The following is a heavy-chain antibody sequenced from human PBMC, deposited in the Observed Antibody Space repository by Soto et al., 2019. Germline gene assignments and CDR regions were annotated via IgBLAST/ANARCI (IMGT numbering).Heavy chain of an antibody. D-gene: IGHD2-2*01. CDR1: GYTFTNYA. Sequence: QVQLVQSGAEVKKPGASVKVSCKTSGYTFTNYAIHWVRQAPGQRLEWMGWINAGDGNTKYSQKFQGRVTITRDTSASKAYIELSSLRSEDAAVYYCARSGSCTSTSCYGGFDIWGQGTMVTVSS. CDR3: ARSGSCTSTSCYGGFDI. V-gene: IGHV1-3*01. CDR2: INAGDGNT. J-gene: IGHJ3*02.